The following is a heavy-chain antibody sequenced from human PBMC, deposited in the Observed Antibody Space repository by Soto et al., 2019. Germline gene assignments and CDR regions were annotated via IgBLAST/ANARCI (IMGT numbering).Heavy chain of an antibody. Sequence: ASVKVSCKASGGTFSSYTISWVRQAPGQGLEWMGWISANHGNTNYAQKLQGRLTITADKSTSTAYMELRSLRSDDTAVYYCATSNCSGGSCYSYYFDYWGQGTLVTVSS. V-gene: IGHV1-18*01. CDR1: GGTFSSYT. J-gene: IGHJ4*02. CDR3: ATSNCSGGSCYSYYFDY. D-gene: IGHD2-15*01. CDR2: ISANHGNT.